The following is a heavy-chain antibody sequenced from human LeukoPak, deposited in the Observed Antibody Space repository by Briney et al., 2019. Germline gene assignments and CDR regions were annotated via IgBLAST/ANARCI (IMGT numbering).Heavy chain of an antibody. Sequence: PSETLSLTCAVSGGSISSSNWWSWVRQPPGKGLEWIGEIYHSGSTNYNPSLKGRVTISVDKSKNQFSLKLSSVTAADTAVYYCARVEVVATIITLLFDYWGQGTLVTVSS. D-gene: IGHD5-12*01. J-gene: IGHJ4*02. CDR1: GGSISSSNW. V-gene: IGHV4-4*02. CDR3: ARVEVVATIITLLFDY. CDR2: IYHSGST.